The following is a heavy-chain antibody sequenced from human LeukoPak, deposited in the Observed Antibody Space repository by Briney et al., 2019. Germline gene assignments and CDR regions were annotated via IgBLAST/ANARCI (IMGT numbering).Heavy chain of an antibody. Sequence: HPGGSLRLSCAASGFTFSYYWMSWVRQAPGKGLEWVANIKQDGSEKYYVDSVKGRFTISRDNAKISLYLQMNSLRAADTGVYFCAKHQPAQRTVDYWGRGTLVTVSS. V-gene: IGHV3-7*01. D-gene: IGHD6-25*01. CDR3: AKHQPAQRTVDY. CDR2: IKQDGSEK. J-gene: IGHJ4*02. CDR1: GFTFSYYW.